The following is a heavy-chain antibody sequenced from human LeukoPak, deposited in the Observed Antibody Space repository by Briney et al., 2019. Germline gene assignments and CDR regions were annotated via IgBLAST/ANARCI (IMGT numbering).Heavy chain of an antibody. CDR1: GYTFTNFA. J-gene: IGHJ4*01. Sequence: GASVKVSCKASGYTFTNFAIHWGRLAPGQSLEWMGWINADNGHTKYFQKLQGRVTFSRDTSANIAYMELSSLGSEDTAVYYCARVISDCAAINCFKGYFDYWGQGTPVTVSS. CDR2: INADNGHT. D-gene: IGHD5/OR15-5a*01. V-gene: IGHV1-3*01. CDR3: ARVISDCAAINCFKGYFDY.